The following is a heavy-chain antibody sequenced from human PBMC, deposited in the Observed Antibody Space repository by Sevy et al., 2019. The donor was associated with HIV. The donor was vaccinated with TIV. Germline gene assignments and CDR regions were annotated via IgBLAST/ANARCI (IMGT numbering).Heavy chain of an antibody. J-gene: IGHJ3*02. Sequence: GGSLRLSCAASGFTFSTYSMNWVRQAPGKGLEWVSSISSSYGYIYYADSVKGRFTISRDNAKKSLYLQMNSLRAEDTAIYHCARVTGTEALYAFDIWGQGTMVTVSS. CDR2: ISSSYGYI. CDR3: ARVTGTEALYAFDI. CDR1: GFTFSTYS. D-gene: IGHD1-1*01. V-gene: IGHV3-21*01.